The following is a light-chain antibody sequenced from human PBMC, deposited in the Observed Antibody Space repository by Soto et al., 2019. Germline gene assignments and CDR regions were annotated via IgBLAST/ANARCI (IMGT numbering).Light chain of an antibody. Sequence: QSVLTQPASVSGSPGQSITISCTGTSSDVGGYNYVSWYQQHPGKAPKLMIYDVSNRPSGVSNRFSGSKSGNTASLTISGLQAADEADYYCSSYTSSSTLYVFGTGTKVTV. CDR1: SSDVGGYNY. CDR3: SSYTSSSTLYV. V-gene: IGLV2-14*01. CDR2: DVS. J-gene: IGLJ1*01.